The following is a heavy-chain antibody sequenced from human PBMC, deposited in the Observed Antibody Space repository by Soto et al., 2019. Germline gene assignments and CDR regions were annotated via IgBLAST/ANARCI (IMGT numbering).Heavy chain of an antibody. Sequence: SETLSLTCAVYGGSFSGYYWSWIRQPPGKGLEWIGEINHSGSTNYNPSLKSRVTISVDTSKNQFSLKLSSVTAADTAVYYCARGIPITIFGVVRALDYWGQGTLVTVSS. CDR3: ARGIPITIFGVVRALDY. J-gene: IGHJ4*02. V-gene: IGHV4-34*01. D-gene: IGHD3-3*01. CDR1: GGSFSGYY. CDR2: INHSGST.